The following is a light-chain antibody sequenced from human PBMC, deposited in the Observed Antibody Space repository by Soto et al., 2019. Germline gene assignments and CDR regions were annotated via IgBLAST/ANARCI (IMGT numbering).Light chain of an antibody. CDR1: QSVSSN. J-gene: IGKJ5*01. Sequence: IVMTQSPATLSVSPWEKATLYCRASQSVSSNLAWYQQKPGQAPRLLIYGASTRATGIPARFRGSGSGTEFTLTISSLQSEDLEVYYCQQYKNWPITFGQGTRLEIK. CDR2: GAS. V-gene: IGKV3D-15*01. CDR3: QQYKNWPIT.